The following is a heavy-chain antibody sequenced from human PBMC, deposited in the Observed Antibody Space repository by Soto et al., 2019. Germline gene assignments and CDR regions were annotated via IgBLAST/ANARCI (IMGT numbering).Heavy chain of an antibody. V-gene: IGHV4-31*03. D-gene: IGHD2-2*01. CDR3: ARRDIVLVPDYRLNYYYYGMDV. Sequence: QVQLQELGPGLVKPSQTLSLTCTVSGGSIRSGGYYWSWIRQRPGKGLEWIGYICYSGSTYYNPSLKSRFTISVDTSKNQFSLKLRDVTADATAVYYCARRDIVLVPDYRLNYYYYGMDVWGQGTTVTVSS. CDR2: ICYSGST. CDR1: GGSIRSGGYY. J-gene: IGHJ6*02.